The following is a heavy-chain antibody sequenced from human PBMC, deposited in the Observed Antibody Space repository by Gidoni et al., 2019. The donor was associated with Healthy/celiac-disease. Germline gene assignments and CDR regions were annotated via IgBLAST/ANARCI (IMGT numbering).Heavy chain of an antibody. D-gene: IGHD1-26*01. Sequence: EVQLLESGGGLVQPGGALRLDCAAAGFTDSSYAMSGVRQAPGKGLEGVSAMSGSGGSTYYADSVQGRFTISRDNSQNTLYLQMTRLRSEDSAVYYCATVPSGSYLPADYWGQGTLVTVSS. J-gene: IGHJ4*02. CDR3: ATVPSGSYLPADY. V-gene: IGHV3-23*01. CDR1: GFTDSSYA. CDR2: MSGSGGST.